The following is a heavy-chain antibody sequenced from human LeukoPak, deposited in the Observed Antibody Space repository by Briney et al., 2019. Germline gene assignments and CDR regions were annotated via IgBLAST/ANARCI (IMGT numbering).Heavy chain of an antibody. D-gene: IGHD1-26*01. J-gene: IGHJ4*02. CDR2: ITRSGNST. V-gene: IGHV3-23*01. CDR3: ARDPWDLGPAFDY. Sequence: GGSLRLSCTASGFTFNNYAMGWVRQTPGKGLEWVSSITRSGNSTFYTNSVKGRVTISRDNTKNTLSLQMNSLRDDDTAVYHCARDPWDLGPAFDYWGRGTLVTVSS. CDR1: GFTFNNYA.